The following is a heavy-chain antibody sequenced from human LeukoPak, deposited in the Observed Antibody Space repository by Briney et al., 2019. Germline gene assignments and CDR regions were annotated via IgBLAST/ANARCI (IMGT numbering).Heavy chain of an antibody. CDR3: ATAGGYGGNLFDY. CDR1: GYTFTDYY. D-gene: IGHD4-17*01. Sequence: ASVKVSCKASGYTFTDYYMHWVRQAPGQGLEWMGWINPKNGDTNYAQKFQGRVTMTRDTSTSTAYMELRSLRSDDTAVYYCATAGGYGGNLFDYWGQGTLVTVSS. CDR2: INPKNGDT. V-gene: IGHV1-2*02. J-gene: IGHJ4*02.